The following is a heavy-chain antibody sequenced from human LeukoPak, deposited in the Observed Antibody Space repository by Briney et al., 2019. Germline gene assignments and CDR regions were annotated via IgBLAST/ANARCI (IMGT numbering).Heavy chain of an antibody. D-gene: IGHD6-13*01. J-gene: IGHJ4*02. CDR3: ARVKAAGTYPLDY. V-gene: IGHV4-31*03. Sequence: SETLSLTCTVSGGSISSGGYYWSWIRQHPGKGLEWIGYIYYSGSTYYNPSLKSRVTISVDTSKNQFSLKLSSVTAADTVVYYCARVKAAGTYPLDYWGQGTLVTVSS. CDR1: GGSISSGGYY. CDR2: IYYSGST.